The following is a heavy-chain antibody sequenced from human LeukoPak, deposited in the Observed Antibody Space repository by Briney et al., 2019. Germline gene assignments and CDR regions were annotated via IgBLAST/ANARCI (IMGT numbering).Heavy chain of an antibody. Sequence: SETLSLTCAVYGGSLSGYYWSWIRQPPGKGLEWIGEINHSGSTSNNPSLKSRVTISVDKSKNQFSLKLSSVTAADTAVYYCAREPICLGYCSSANWFDPWGQGTLVTVSS. CDR2: INHSGST. J-gene: IGHJ5*02. D-gene: IGHD2-2*01. CDR1: GGSLSGYY. V-gene: IGHV4-34*01. CDR3: AREPICLGYCSSANWFDP.